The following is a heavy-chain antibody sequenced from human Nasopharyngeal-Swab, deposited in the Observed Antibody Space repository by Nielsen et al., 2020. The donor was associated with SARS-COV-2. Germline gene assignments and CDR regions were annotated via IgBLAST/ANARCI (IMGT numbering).Heavy chain of an antibody. V-gene: IGHV3-21*01. Sequence: WIRQPPGKGLEWVSSISSSSSYIYYADSVKGRFTISRDNAKNSLYLQMNSLRAEDTAVYYCARDSVEQWLGYFDYWGQGTLVTVSS. CDR2: ISSSSSYI. CDR3: ARDSVEQWLGYFDY. D-gene: IGHD6-19*01. J-gene: IGHJ4*02.